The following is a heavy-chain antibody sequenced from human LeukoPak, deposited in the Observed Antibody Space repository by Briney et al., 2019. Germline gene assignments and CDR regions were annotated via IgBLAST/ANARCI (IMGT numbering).Heavy chain of an antibody. J-gene: IGHJ5*02. CDR1: GFTFSNYG. CDR3: ARHDWFDP. Sequence: GGSLRLSCAASGFTFSNYGMNWVRQAPGKGLEWVTLISSDGSKRYYADSVKGRFTISRDNSKNTLYLQMNSLRAEDTAVYYCARHDWFDPWGQGTLVTVSS. V-gene: IGHV3-30*03. CDR2: ISSDGSKR. D-gene: IGHD3-3*01.